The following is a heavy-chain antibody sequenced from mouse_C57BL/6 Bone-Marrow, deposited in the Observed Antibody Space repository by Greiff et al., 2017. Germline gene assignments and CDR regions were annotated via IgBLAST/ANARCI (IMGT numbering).Heavy chain of an antibody. Sequence: VQGVESGPELVKPGASVKLSCKASGYTFTSYDINWVKQRPGQGLEWIGWIYPRDGSTKYNEKFKGKATLTVDKSSSTAYMELHSLTSEDSAVYFCARRGYYGSSPWFAYWGQGTLVTVSA. J-gene: IGHJ3*01. V-gene: IGHV1-85*01. D-gene: IGHD1-1*01. CDR1: GYTFTSYD. CDR2: IYPRDGST. CDR3: ARRGYYGSSPWFAY.